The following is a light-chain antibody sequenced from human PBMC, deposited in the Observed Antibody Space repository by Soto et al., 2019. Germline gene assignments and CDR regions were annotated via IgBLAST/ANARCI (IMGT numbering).Light chain of an antibody. CDR3: SSYTSSSTRV. CDR1: SSDVGGYNY. V-gene: IGLV2-14*01. J-gene: IGLJ1*01. Sequence: QSALTQPASVSGSPGQSITISCTGTSSDVGGYNYVSWYQQHPGKAPKLMIYEVSNRPSGVSNRFSGSKSRNTASLTISGLQAEDEADYYCSSYTSSSTRVFGTGTKLTVL. CDR2: EVS.